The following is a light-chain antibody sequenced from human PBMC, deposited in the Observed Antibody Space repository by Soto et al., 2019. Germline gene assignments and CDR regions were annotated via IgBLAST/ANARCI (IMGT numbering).Light chain of an antibody. CDR3: QQLNSYPRT. CDR1: QDINSY. CDR2: AAS. V-gene: IGKV1-9*01. Sequence: DIQLTQSPSFLSASVGDRITITCRASQDINSYLAWYQQKPGKAPKLLIYAASTLQSAVPSRFSVGGSGTEFTLTISSLQPEDFATYYCQQLNSYPRTFGQGTKVEL. J-gene: IGKJ1*01.